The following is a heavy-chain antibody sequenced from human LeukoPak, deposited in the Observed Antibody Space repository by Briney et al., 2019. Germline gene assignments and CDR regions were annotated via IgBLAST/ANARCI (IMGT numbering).Heavy chain of an antibody. Sequence: PGGSLRLSCAASGFTLSGYWMHWVRQAPGEGLVLVSRIDPDGITTHYADSVKGRVTTSRDNARNTLYLQMNSLTAEDTALYYCTRVQAGRSGLMDVWGRGTTVTVSS. CDR3: TRVQAGRSGLMDV. CDR2: IDPDGITT. D-gene: IGHD2-8*02. V-gene: IGHV3-74*01. CDR1: GFTLSGYW. J-gene: IGHJ6*02.